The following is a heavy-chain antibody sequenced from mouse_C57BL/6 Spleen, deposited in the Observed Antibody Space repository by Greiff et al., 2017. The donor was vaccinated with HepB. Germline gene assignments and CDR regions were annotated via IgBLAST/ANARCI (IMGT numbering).Heavy chain of an antibody. CDR2: IDPEDGET. Sequence: DVQLVESGAELVKPGASVKLSCTASGFNIKDYYMHWVKQRTEQGLEWIGRIDPEDGETKYAPKFQGKATITADTSSNTAYLQLSSLTSEDTAVYYCARRGFITTVVAEYFDVWGTGTTVTVSS. J-gene: IGHJ1*03. D-gene: IGHD1-1*01. CDR3: ARRGFITTVVAEYFDV. CDR1: GFNIKDYY. V-gene: IGHV14-2*01.